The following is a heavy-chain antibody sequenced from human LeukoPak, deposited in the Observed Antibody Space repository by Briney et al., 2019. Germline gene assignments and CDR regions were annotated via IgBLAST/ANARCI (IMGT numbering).Heavy chain of an antibody. CDR2: ISVHNGNT. Sequence: GASVKVSCKASGYMFTIYGISWVRQAPGQGVEWMGWISVHNGNTKYAQEFQGRVTMTTDTSTSTAYMELRSLRSDDTAVYYCARARNPLDYYYYMDVWGKGTTVTVSS. V-gene: IGHV1-18*01. CDR1: GYMFTIYG. CDR3: ARARNPLDYYYYMDV. J-gene: IGHJ6*03.